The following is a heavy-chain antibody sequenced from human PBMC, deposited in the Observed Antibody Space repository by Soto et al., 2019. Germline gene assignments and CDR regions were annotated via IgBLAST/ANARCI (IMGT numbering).Heavy chain of an antibody. CDR3: ARDWGWYFDL. J-gene: IGHJ2*01. V-gene: IGHV3-33*01. Sequence: QVQLVESGGGVVQPGRSLRLSCAASGFTFSSYGMHWVRQAPGKGLEWVAVIWYDGSNKYYADSVKGRFTISRDNSTNTQYQQMNSMRADDTAVYYCARDWGWYFDLWGRGTLVTVSS. CDR1: GFTFSSYG. CDR2: IWYDGSNK. D-gene: IGHD3-16*01.